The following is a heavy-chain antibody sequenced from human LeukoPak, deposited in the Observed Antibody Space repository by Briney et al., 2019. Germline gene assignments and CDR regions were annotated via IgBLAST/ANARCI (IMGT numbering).Heavy chain of an antibody. V-gene: IGHV4-59*01. CDR2: IYYSGTT. CDR1: GGSISNYY. CDR3: ARDLYGGTGTYCDY. J-gene: IGHJ4*02. D-gene: IGHD3-10*01. Sequence: TSETLSLTCTVSGGSISNYYWSWIRQPPGKGPEWMGYIYYSGTTTYNPSLRSRVTISVDTSKNQFSLKLSSVTAADTAVYFCARDLYGGTGTYCDYWGQGTLVTVSS.